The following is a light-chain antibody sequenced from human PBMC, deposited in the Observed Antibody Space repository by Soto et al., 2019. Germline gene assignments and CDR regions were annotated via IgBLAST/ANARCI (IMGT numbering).Light chain of an antibody. J-gene: IGKJ4*01. CDR3: QQLNTYPFT. Sequence: DIQLTQSPSFLSASVGDRVTITCRASQGISSDLAWYQQKPGKAPKLLIYAASTLQSGVPSRFSGSESGTEFTLTISSLQPEDFATSYCQQLNTYPFTFGGGTKVEIK. V-gene: IGKV1-9*01. CDR2: AAS. CDR1: QGISSD.